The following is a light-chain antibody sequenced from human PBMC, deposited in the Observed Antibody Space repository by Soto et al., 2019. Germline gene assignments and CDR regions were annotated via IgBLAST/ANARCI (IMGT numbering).Light chain of an antibody. J-gene: IGKJ1*01. Sequence: EIVMTQSPATLSVSPGERATLSCRASQNIDNKLVWYQQKPGQVPRLLIYDASTRATGIPARFSGSVSGSEFSLTIISLQSEDFAFFYCQHFHYWWTFGQGTKVDIK. CDR2: DAS. V-gene: IGKV3-15*01. CDR3: QHFHYWWT. CDR1: QNIDNK.